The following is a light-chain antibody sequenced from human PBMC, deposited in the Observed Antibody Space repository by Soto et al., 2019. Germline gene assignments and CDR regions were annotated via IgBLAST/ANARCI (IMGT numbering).Light chain of an antibody. CDR1: SSHIGHYDY. CDR3: CSLTTSHTYV. Sequence: QSALTQPASVSGSPGPSITISCTGTSSHIGHYDYVSWYQQHPGKAPKLMIYHVTYRPSGVSNRYSGSKSGNSASLTISGLQADDEADYYCCSLTTSHTYVFGSGTKVTVL. J-gene: IGLJ1*01. CDR2: HVT. V-gene: IGLV2-14*03.